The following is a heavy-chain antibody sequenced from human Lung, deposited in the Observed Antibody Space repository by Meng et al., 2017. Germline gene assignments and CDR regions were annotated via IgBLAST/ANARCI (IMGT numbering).Heavy chain of an antibody. J-gene: IGHJ4*02. D-gene: IGHD3-10*01. Sequence: GESLKISCAASGFTFSSYSMNWVRQAPGKGLEWVSYISSSSSYIYYADSVKGRFTISRDNAKNSLYLQMNSLRAEDTAVYYCARDGRVRGVINLLYFDYWGQGTLVTVSS. CDR3: ARDGRVRGVINLLYFDY. CDR1: GFTFSSYS. V-gene: IGHV3-21*01. CDR2: ISSSSSYI.